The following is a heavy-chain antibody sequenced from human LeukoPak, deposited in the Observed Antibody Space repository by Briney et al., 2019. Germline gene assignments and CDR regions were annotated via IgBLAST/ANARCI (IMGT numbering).Heavy chain of an antibody. CDR2: IYYSGST. J-gene: IGHJ4*02. V-gene: IGHV4-59*01. D-gene: IGHD3-22*01. CDR1: GGSISSYY. CDR3: ATGFYDSSGYSIPFDH. Sequence: SETLSLTCTVSGGSISSYYWSWMRQPPGKGLVGIVYIYYSGSTNYNPSRKSRVTISVDTSKNQFSLKLSSVTAADTAVYYCATGFYDSSGYSIPFDHWGQGTLVTASS.